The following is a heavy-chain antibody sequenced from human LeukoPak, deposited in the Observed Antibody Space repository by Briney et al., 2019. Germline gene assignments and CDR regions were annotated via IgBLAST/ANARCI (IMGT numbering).Heavy chain of an antibody. D-gene: IGHD3-10*01. CDR2: VYHSGST. J-gene: IGHJ4*02. CDR3: ARGLSPRINMVRGVRPPFRGVFDY. Sequence: PSGTLSLTCAVSGGSISSSAWWSWVRQPPGKGLEWIGEVYHSGSTNYNPSLKSRVTISVDTSKNQFSLKLSSVTAADTAVYYCARGLSPRINMVRGVRPPFRGVFDYWGQGTLVTVSS. CDR1: GGSISSSAW. V-gene: IGHV4-4*02.